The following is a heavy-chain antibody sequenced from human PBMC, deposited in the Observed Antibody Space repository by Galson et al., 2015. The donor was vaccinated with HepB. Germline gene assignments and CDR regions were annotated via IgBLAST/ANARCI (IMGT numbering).Heavy chain of an antibody. D-gene: IGHD5-18*01. CDR2: ISSSSSYT. Sequence: SLRLSCAASGFTFSDYYMSWIRQAPGKGLEWVSYISSSSSYTNYADSVKGRFTISRDNAKNSLYLQMNSLRAEDTAVYYCARTGGYSYGFDYWGQGTLVTVSS. CDR3: ARTGGYSYGFDY. J-gene: IGHJ4*02. CDR1: GFTFSDYY. V-gene: IGHV3-11*06.